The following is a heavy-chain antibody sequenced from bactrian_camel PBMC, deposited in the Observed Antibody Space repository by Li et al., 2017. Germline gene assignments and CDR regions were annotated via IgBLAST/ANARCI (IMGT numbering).Heavy chain of an antibody. J-gene: IGHJ4*01. CDR2: IDSDGST. V-gene: IGHV3S53*01. CDR1: RYTNSRYC. Sequence: QLVESGGGSAQAGGSLRLSCAVSRYTNSRYCMGWFRQAPGKEREGVATIDSDGSTTYPDSVKDRFVISKDIAKNTHYLQMNNPQVEDTATYYCAAVSTGPCLSVIAREPRRGDFQYWGQGTQVTVS. CDR3: AAVSTGPCLSVIAREPRRGDFQY. D-gene: IGHD3*01.